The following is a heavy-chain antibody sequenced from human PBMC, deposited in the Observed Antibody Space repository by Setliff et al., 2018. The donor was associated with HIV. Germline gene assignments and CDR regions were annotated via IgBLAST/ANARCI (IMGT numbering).Heavy chain of an antibody. CDR3: ARRVPGSGTYSRGFDI. Sequence: VASVKVSCKASGGTFSGYVISWVRQAPGQGLEWMGGFIPVLHITNYAQKFQGRVTITADESTSTGYMELSSLRSDDTPVYYCARRVPGSGTYSRGFDIWGQGPMVTVSS. D-gene: IGHD3-10*01. CDR2: FIPVLHIT. J-gene: IGHJ3*02. CDR1: GGTFSGYV. V-gene: IGHV1-69*10.